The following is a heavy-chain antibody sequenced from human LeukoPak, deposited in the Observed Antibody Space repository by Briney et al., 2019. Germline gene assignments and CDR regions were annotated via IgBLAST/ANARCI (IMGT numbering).Heavy chain of an antibody. D-gene: IGHD4-11*01. V-gene: IGHV3-30*04. CDR2: ISSDERET. CDR3: ARSPYTNYPTSDY. Sequence: GRSLRLSCAASGFTFTNYAMHWVRQAPGKGLEWVALISSDERETYYADSVKGRFTISRDNSKNTLFLQMNSLRAEDTAVYFCARSPYTNYPTSDYWGQGTLVTVSS. CDR1: GFTFTNYA. J-gene: IGHJ4*02.